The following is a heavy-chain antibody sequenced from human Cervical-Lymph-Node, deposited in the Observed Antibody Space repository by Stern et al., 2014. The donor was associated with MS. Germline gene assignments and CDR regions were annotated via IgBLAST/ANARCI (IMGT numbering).Heavy chain of an antibody. J-gene: IGHJ4*02. D-gene: IGHD4-11*01. V-gene: IGHV5-51*01. Sequence: VQLVESGAGVKRPGQSLKISCRASGYSFTNYWVAWVRQKPGKGLELMGIIHPGDSEVRYSPSFQGRVTMSVDRSINTAYLQWSSLQPSDTAMYYCARQLGHSNFLHYWGQGVLVTVSS. CDR1: GYSFTNYW. CDR3: ARQLGHSNFLHY. CDR2: IHPGDSEV.